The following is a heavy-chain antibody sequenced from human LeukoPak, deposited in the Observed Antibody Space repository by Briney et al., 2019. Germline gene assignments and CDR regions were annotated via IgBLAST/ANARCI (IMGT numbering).Heavy chain of an antibody. CDR2: ISSSSSYI. Sequence: GGSLRLSCAASGFTFSSYSMNWVRQAPGKGLEWVSSISSSSSYIYYADSVKGRFTISRDNAKNSLYLQMNSLRAEDTAVYYCAREEEVVAAVDYWGQGTLVTVSP. CDR3: AREEEVVAAVDY. D-gene: IGHD2-15*01. V-gene: IGHV3-21*01. CDR1: GFTFSSYS. J-gene: IGHJ4*02.